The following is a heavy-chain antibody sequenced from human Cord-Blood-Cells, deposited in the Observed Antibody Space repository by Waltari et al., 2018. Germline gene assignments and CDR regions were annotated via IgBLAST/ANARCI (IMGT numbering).Heavy chain of an antibody. J-gene: IGHJ4*02. CDR2: INHSGST. CDR1: GGSFSGYY. CDR3: ARLAKYKYNWNY. D-gene: IGHD1-20*01. Sequence: QVQLQQWGAGLLKPSETLSLTCAVYGGSFSGYYWSWIRQPPGKGLEWGGEINHSGSTNYNPSLKSRVTISVDTSKNQFSLKLSSVTAADTAVYYCARLAKYKYNWNYWGQGTLVTVSS. V-gene: IGHV4-34*01.